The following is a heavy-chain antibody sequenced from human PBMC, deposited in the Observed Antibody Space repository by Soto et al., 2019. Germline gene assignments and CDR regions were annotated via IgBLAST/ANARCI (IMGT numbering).Heavy chain of an antibody. CDR3: ARGRAGRDDFWSGYYLWSGYYYGMDV. J-gene: IGHJ6*02. Sequence: PGGSLRLSCAASGFMFSAYAMLWVRQAPGKGLEWVAAISYDGTNKYYADSIKGRFTISRDNSANTLFLQVNSLRREDTAVYYCARGRAGRDDFWSGYYLWSGYYYGMDVWGQGTTVTVSS. CDR2: ISYDGTNK. V-gene: IGHV3-30*04. D-gene: IGHD3-3*01. CDR1: GFMFSAYA.